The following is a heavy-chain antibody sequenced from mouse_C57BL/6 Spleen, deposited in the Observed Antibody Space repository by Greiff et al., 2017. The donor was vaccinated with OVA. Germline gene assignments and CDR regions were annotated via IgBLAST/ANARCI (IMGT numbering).Heavy chain of an antibody. CDR2: IDPETGGT. J-gene: IGHJ3*01. D-gene: IGHD3-3*01. CDR1: GYTFTDYE. V-gene: IGHV1-15*01. Sequence: VQLHQSGAELVRPGASVTLSCKASGYTFTDYEMHWVKQRPVHGLEWIGDIDPETGGTAYNQKFKGKATLTVDKSSSTAYMELRSLTSEDSAVYYCARSAVSAYWGQGTLVTVSA. CDR3: ARSAVSAY.